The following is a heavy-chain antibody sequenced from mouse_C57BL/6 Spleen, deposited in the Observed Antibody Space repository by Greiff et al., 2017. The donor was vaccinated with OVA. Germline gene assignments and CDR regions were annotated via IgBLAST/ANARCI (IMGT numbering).Heavy chain of an antibody. Sequence: VQLQQPGAELVKPGASVKLSCKASGYTFTSYWMQWVKQRPGQGLEWIGEIDPSDSYTNYNQKFKGKATLTVDTSSSTAYMQLSSLTSEDSAVYDCARWELRLGLDYWGQGTSVTVSS. CDR1: GYTFTSYW. V-gene: IGHV1-50*01. D-gene: IGHD2-12*01. J-gene: IGHJ4*01. CDR2: IDPSDSYT. CDR3: ARWELRLGLDY.